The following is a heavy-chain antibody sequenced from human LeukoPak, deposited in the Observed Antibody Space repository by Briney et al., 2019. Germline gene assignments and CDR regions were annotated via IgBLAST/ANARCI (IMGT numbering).Heavy chain of an antibody. CDR3: ARDQYAAYYDSSGYLLDAFDI. CDR2: IIPIFGTA. J-gene: IGHJ3*02. CDR1: GGTFSSYA. Sequence: SVKVSCKASGGTFSSYAISWVRQAPGQGLEWMGRIIPIFGTANYAQKFQGRVTITTDESTSTAYMELSSLRSEDTAVYYCARDQYAAYYDSSGYLLDAFDIWGQGTMVTVSS. V-gene: IGHV1-69*05. D-gene: IGHD3-22*01.